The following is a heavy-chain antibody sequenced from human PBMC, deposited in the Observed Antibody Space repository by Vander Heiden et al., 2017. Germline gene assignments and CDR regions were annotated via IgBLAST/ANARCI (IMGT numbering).Heavy chain of an antibody. J-gene: IGHJ4*02. V-gene: IGHV1-8*01. CDR2: MNPNSGNT. CDR3: ARFLGYCSGGSCYSLDY. D-gene: IGHD2-15*01. CDR1: GYTFTSYD. Sequence: QVQLVPSGAGVKKPGASGKVSCKASGYTFTSYDINWVRQATGQGLEWMGWMNPNSGNTGYAQKFQGRVTMTRNTSISTAYMELSSLRSEDTAVYYCARFLGYCSGGSCYSLDYWGQGTLVTVSS.